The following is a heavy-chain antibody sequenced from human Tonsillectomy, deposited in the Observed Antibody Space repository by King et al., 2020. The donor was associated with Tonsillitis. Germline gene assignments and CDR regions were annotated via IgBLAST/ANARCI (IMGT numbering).Heavy chain of an antibody. CDR1: GGSISTYY. J-gene: IGHJ4*02. CDR3: ARSPGRSSGGTDY. D-gene: IGHD6-19*01. V-gene: IGHV4-59*01. Sequence: MQLQESGPGLVKPSETLSLTCTVSGGSISTYYWTWIRQPPGQGLEWIGYISYSGSTTYNPSLYSRVTISLDTSKNQFSLKLSSVAAADTAVYYWARSPGRSSGGTDYWGQGILVTVSS. CDR2: ISYSGST.